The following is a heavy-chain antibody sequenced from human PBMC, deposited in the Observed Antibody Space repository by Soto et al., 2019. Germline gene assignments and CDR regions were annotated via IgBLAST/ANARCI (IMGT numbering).Heavy chain of an antibody. J-gene: IGHJ4*02. Sequence: EVQLVESGGGLVQPGRSLRLSCAASGFTFDDYAMHWVRQAPGKGLEWVSGISWNSGSIGYADSVKGRFTISRDNAKNSLYLQMNSLRGEDTALYYCAKDTNYGGNSIDYWGQGTLVTVSS. CDR1: GFTFDDYA. D-gene: IGHD4-17*01. CDR3: AKDTNYGGNSIDY. CDR2: ISWNSGSI. V-gene: IGHV3-9*01.